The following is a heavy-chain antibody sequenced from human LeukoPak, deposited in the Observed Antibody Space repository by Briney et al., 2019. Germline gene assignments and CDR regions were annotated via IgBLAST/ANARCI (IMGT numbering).Heavy chain of an antibody. J-gene: IGHJ4*02. CDR3: ARIAAAGNRRLNY. D-gene: IGHD6-13*01. Sequence: SVKVSCKASGYTFTSYDINWVRQATGQGLEWMGWMNPNSGNTGYAQKFQGRITMTGNTSISTAYMELSSLTSEDTAVYYCARIAAAGNRRLNYWGQGTLVTVSS. CDR1: GYTFTSYD. V-gene: IGHV1-8*01. CDR2: MNPNSGNT.